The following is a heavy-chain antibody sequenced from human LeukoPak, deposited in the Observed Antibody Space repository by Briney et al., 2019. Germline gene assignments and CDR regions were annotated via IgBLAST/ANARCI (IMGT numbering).Heavy chain of an antibody. D-gene: IGHD4-17*01. CDR3: ARHPMTTVTRAPGADFDY. CDR1: GGSISSSSYY. CDR2: IYYSGST. J-gene: IGHJ4*02. Sequence: SETLSLTCTVSGGSISSSSYYWGWIRQPPGKGLEWIGSIYYSGSTYYNPSLKSRVTISVDTSKNQFSLELSSVTAADTAVYYCARHPMTTVTRAPGADFDYWGQGTLVTVSS. V-gene: IGHV4-39*01.